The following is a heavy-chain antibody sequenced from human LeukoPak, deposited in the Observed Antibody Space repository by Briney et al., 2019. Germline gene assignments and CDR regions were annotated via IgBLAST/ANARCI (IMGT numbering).Heavy chain of an antibody. CDR2: IYYSGST. D-gene: IGHD2-15*01. J-gene: IGHJ5*02. V-gene: IGHV4-59*01. CDR3: AVVVVAPTGLNWFDP. CDR1: GGSISSYY. Sequence: PSETLSLTCTVSGGSISSYYWSWIRQPPGKGLEWIGYIYYSGSTNYNPSLKSRVTISVDTSKNQFSLKLSSVTAADTAVYYCAVVVVAPTGLNWFDPWGQGTLVTVSS.